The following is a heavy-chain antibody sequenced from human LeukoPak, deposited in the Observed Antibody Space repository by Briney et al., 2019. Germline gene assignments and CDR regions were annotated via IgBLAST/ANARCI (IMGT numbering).Heavy chain of an antibody. Sequence: ASVKVSCKASGYTFTSYGISWVRQAPGQGLKWMGWISAYNGNTNYAQKLQGRVTMTTDTSTSTAYVELRSLRSDDTAVHYCASLSRVAGTFSEFLFWGQGTLVTVSS. D-gene: IGHD1-7*01. V-gene: IGHV1-18*01. J-gene: IGHJ4*02. CDR1: GYTFTSYG. CDR2: ISAYNGNT. CDR3: ASLSRVAGTFSEFLF.